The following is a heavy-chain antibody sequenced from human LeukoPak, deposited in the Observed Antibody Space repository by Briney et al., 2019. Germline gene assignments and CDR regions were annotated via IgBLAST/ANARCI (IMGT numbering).Heavy chain of an antibody. CDR1: GFTFSSYG. D-gene: IGHD2-15*01. CDR2: IWYGGSSK. V-gene: IGHV3-33*01. Sequence: PGRSLRLSRAASGFTFSSYGMHWVRQAPGKGLEWVAMIWYGGSSKYYADSVKGRFTISRDNSKNTLYLQMNSLRAEDTAVYYCARDEGYCRGGSCYSAEYFQHWGQGTLVTVSS. J-gene: IGHJ1*01. CDR3: ARDEGYCRGGSCYSAEYFQH.